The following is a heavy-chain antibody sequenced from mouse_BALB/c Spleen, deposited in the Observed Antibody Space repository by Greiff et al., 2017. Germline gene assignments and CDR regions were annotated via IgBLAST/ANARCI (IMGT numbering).Heavy chain of an antibody. CDR1: GFNIKDTY. CDR3: ARWTDYDGGFAY. D-gene: IGHD2-4*01. CDR2: IDPANGNT. J-gene: IGHJ3*01. Sequence: EVHLVESGAELVKPGASVKLSCTASGFNIKDTYMHWVKQRPEQGLEWIGRIDPANGNTKYDPKFQGKATITADTSSNTAYLQLSSLTSEDTAVYYCARWTDYDGGFAYWGQGTLVTVSA. V-gene: IGHV14-3*02.